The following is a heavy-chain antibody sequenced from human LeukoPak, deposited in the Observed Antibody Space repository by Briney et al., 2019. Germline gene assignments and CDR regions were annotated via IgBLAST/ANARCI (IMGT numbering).Heavy chain of an antibody. D-gene: IGHD4/OR15-4a*01. CDR3: AKGNVYGGNGMDV. J-gene: IGHJ6*02. Sequence: PGGSLRLSCAASGXNFTDARMTWARQAPGKGLEWVGRIKTKRDGGTTDYAAPVKGRFSISRDDSKSTLFLQINSLRNEDTGVYYCAKGNVYGGNGMDVWGQGTTVTVSS. V-gene: IGHV3-15*01. CDR2: IKTKRDGGTT. CDR1: GXNFTDAR.